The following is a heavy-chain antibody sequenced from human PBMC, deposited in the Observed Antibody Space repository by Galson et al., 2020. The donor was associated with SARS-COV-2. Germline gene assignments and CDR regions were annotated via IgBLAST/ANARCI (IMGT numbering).Heavy chain of an antibody. V-gene: IGHV4-39*01. CDR2: IYYSGST. D-gene: IGHD4-17*01. CDR1: GDSISTSSYY. J-gene: IGHJ5*02. Sequence: SETLSLTCTVSGDSISTSSYYWGWISQPPGKGLEWIGTIYYSGSTYYSPSLKSRVTISEDTSKNQISLKLSSVTAADPALYYCARGDYGDSVEDSRISDPWGQGTLVIVSA. CDR3: ARGDYGDSVEDSRISDP.